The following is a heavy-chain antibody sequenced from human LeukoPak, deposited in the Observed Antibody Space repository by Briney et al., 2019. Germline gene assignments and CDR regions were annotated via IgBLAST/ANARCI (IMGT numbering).Heavy chain of an antibody. D-gene: IGHD1-26*01. CDR1: GGSFSGYY. CDR2: INHSGST. Sequence: PSETLSLTCAVYGGSFSGYYWSWIRQPPGKGLEWIGEINHSGSTNYNPSLKSRVTISVDTSKNQFSLKLSSVTAADTAVYYCGSSGVIVGAQFDYWGQGTLVTVSS. J-gene: IGHJ4*02. V-gene: IGHV4-34*01. CDR3: GSSGVIVGAQFDY.